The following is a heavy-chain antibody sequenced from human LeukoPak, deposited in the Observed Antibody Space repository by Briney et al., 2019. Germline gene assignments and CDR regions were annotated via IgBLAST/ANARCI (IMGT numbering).Heavy chain of an antibody. V-gene: IGHV1-3*03. CDR3: ARDQPRIAAAGRHDDY. D-gene: IGHD6-13*01. J-gene: IGHJ4*02. CDR1: GYTFTSYA. Sequence: ASVKVSCKASGYTFTSYAMHWVRQAPGQRLEWMGWINAGDGNTKYSQEFQGRVTITRDTSASTAYMELSSLRSEDMAVYYCARDQPRIAAAGRHDDYWGQGTLVTVSS. CDR2: INAGDGNT.